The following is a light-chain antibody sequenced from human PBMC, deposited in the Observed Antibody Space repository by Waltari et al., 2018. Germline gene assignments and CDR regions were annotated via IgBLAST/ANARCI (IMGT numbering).Light chain of an antibody. V-gene: IGKV3-15*01. CDR1: QSVSSN. J-gene: IGKJ3*01. Sequence: EIVMTQSPATLSVPPGERATLSCRASQSVSSNLAWYQQKPGQAPRLLIYGASTRATGIPARFSGSGSGTEFTLTISSLQSEDFAVYYCQQYNNWPPLTFGPGTKVDIK. CDR2: GAS. CDR3: QQYNNWPPLT.